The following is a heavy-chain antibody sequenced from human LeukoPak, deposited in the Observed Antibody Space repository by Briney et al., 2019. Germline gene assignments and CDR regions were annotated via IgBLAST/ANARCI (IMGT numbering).Heavy chain of an antibody. Sequence: GGSLRLSCAASGFTVSSNYMSWVRQAPGKGLEWVSVIYSGGSTYYADSVKGRFTISRDHSKNTLYLQMNSLRAEDTAVYYCAKGAWWELLSTYFDYWGQGTLVTVSS. CDR1: GFTVSSNY. V-gene: IGHV3-66*02. CDR3: AKGAWWELLSTYFDY. J-gene: IGHJ4*02. D-gene: IGHD1-26*01. CDR2: IYSGGST.